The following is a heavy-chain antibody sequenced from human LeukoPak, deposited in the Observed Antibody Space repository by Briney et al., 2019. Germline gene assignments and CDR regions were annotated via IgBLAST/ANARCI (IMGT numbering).Heavy chain of an antibody. J-gene: IGHJ1*01. CDR2: IKSDGST. V-gene: IGHV3-74*01. CDR3: ARAPAEIGGYYPEYFRH. CDR1: GLTFSRYW. Sequence: GGSLRLSCAASGLTFSRYWMHWVRQAPGKGLVWVSRIKSDGSTNYADSVKGRFTISRDNAKNTVSLQMNSLRAEDTGVYYCARAPAEIGGYYPEYFRHWGQGTLVTVSS. D-gene: IGHD3-22*01.